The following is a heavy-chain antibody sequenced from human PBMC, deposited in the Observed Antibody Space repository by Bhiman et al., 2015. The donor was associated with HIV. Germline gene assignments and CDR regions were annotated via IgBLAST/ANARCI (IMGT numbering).Heavy chain of an antibody. CDR1: GFTFSNAW. J-gene: IGHJ4*02. V-gene: IGHV3-15*01. D-gene: IGHD3-16*02. Sequence: EMQLAESGGGVVKPGGSLRLSCVVSGFTFSNAWMSWVRQAPGKGLEWVGRIKSKTDGGTTDYAAPVKGRFTISRDDSKNTLYLQMSSLKTEDTAVYYCTTAHIYYDYVWGSYRTSDYWGQGTLVTVSS. CDR3: TTAHIYYDYVWGSYRTSDY. CDR2: IKSKTDGGTT.